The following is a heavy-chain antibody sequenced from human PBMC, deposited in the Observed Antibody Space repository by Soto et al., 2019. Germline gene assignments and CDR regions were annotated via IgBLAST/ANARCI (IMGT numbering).Heavy chain of an antibody. V-gene: IGHV3-64*01. J-gene: IGHJ6*03. Sequence: EVQLAESGGGLAQPGGSLRLSCEASGFTLGGYAMDWVRQVPGKGLEYVSGISSNGVGTYYANSVQGRFTISRDNSKNTVYLQMGSLRPEDMAVYYCARRARPDFYYLDVWGQGTTVTVSS. D-gene: IGHD6-6*01. CDR2: ISSNGVGT. CDR1: GFTLGGYA. CDR3: ARRARPDFYYLDV.